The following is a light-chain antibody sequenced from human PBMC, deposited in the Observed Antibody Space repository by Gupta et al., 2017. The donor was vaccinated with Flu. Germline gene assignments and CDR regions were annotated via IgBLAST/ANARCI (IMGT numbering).Light chain of an antibody. J-gene: IGLJ2*01. V-gene: IGLV2-14*03. Sequence: VSWYQQHPGKVPKLMIYDVSHRPSGVSNRFSGSKSGNTASLTISGLQAEDEADYYCSSYTSSSILLVFGGGTKLTVL. CDR3: SSYTSSSILLV. CDR2: DVS.